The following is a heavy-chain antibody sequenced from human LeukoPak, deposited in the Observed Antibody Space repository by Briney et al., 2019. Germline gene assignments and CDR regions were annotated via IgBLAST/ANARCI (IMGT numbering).Heavy chain of an antibody. V-gene: IGHV3-21*01. CDR3: ARPRIAARRFDAFDI. CDR2: ICSSSSYI. CDR1: GFTFSSYS. Sequence: GGSLRLSCAASGFTFSSYSMNWVRQAPGKGLEWVSSICSSSSYIYYADSVKGRFTISRDNAKNSLYLQMNSLRAEDTAVYYCARPRIAARRFDAFDIWGQGTMVTVSS. J-gene: IGHJ3*02. D-gene: IGHD6-6*01.